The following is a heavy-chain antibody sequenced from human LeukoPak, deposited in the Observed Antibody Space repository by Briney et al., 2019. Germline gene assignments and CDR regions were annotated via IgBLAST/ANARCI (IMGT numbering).Heavy chain of an antibody. Sequence: SETLSLTCTVSGGSISSYYWSWIRQPPGKGLEWIGYIYYSGSTNYNPSLKSRVTISVDTSKNQFSLKLSSVTAADTAVYYCARERDGYNSGFDYWGQGTLVTVSS. CDR1: GGSISSYY. D-gene: IGHD5-24*01. CDR3: ARERDGYNSGFDY. J-gene: IGHJ4*02. CDR2: IYYSGST. V-gene: IGHV4-59*01.